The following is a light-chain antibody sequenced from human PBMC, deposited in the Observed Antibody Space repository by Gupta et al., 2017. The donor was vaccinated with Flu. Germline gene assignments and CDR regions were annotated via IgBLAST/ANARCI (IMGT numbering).Light chain of an antibody. CDR2: KDS. Sequence: SSELTQPPSVSVSPGQTASITCSGAKLGNKYASWYQQKPGQSPVLVIYKDSKRPAGIHGRFPGSNSGNTATLTISVTQDRDEAEYYWQAGDSSNVVFGGGTKLTVL. CDR3: QAGDSSNVV. V-gene: IGLV3-1*01. CDR1: KLGNKY. J-gene: IGLJ2*01.